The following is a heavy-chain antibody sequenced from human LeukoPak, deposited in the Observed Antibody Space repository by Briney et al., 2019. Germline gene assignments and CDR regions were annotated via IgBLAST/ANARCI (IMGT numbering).Heavy chain of an antibody. CDR1: GFTFSSYA. CDR3: ASMSSVYYYDSSGYYSF. V-gene: IGHV3-23*01. J-gene: IGHJ4*02. CDR2: ISGSGGST. Sequence: GGSLRLSCAASGFTFSSYAMSWVRQAPGKGLEWVSAISGSGGSTYYADSVKGRFTISRDNSKNTLYLQMNSLRAEDTAVYYCASMSSVYYYDSSGYYSFWGQGTLVTVSS. D-gene: IGHD3-22*01.